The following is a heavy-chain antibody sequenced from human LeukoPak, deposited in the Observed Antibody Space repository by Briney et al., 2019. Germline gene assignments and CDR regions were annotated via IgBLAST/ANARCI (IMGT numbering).Heavy chain of an antibody. V-gene: IGHV3-15*01. CDR1: GFTFSNAW. Sequence: PGGSLRLSCAASGFTFSNAWMSWVRQAPGKGLEWVGRIKSKTEGGTTDYAAPVKGRFTISRDDSKNTLHLEMNSLKTEDTAVYYCTSVIQVWLYVGLDGYWGQGTLVTVSS. J-gene: IGHJ4*02. D-gene: IGHD5-18*01. CDR2: IKSKTEGGTT. CDR3: TSVIQVWLYVGLDGY.